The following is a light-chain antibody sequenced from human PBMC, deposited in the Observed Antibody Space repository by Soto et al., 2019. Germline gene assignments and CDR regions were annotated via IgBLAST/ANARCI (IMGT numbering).Light chain of an antibody. CDR2: GAS. V-gene: IGKV3-20*01. CDR3: QQCGSSPWT. CDR1: QSVSSSF. Sequence: EIVLTQSPGTLSLSPGERVTLSCRASQSVSSSFLAWYQQKPGQAPRLLIFGASTRATGIPDRFSGSGSGTDFTLTINRLEPEDFAVYFCQQCGSSPWTFGQGTKVEI. J-gene: IGKJ1*01.